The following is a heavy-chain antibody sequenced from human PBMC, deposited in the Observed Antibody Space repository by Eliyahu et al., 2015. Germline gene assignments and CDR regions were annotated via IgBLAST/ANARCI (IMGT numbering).Heavy chain of an antibody. D-gene: IGHD3-3*01. CDR2: IYYSGST. V-gene: IGHV4-59*01. J-gene: IGHJ4*02. Sequence: QVQLQESGPGLVKPSETLSLTXTVSXXSXXSYXWXWIRQPPGKGXEWIGYIYYSGSTNYNPSLKSRVTISVDTSKNQFSLKLSSVTAADTAVYYCARDRGRFWSGFFDWGQGTLVTVSS. CDR3: ARDRGRFWSGFFD. CDR1: XXSXXSYX.